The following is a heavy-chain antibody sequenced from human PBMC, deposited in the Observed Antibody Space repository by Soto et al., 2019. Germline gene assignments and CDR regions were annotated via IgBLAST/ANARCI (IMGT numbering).Heavy chain of an antibody. CDR3: ARMITFGGVIVVHYYMDV. CDR2: INHSGST. V-gene: IGHV4-34*01. Sequence: SETLSLTCAVYGGSFSGYYWSWIRQPPGKGLEWIGEINHSGSTNYNPSLKSRVTISVDTSKNQFSLKLSSVTAADTAVYYCARMITFGGVIVVHYYMDVWAKGPRSPSP. CDR1: GGSFSGYY. D-gene: IGHD3-16*02. J-gene: IGHJ6*03.